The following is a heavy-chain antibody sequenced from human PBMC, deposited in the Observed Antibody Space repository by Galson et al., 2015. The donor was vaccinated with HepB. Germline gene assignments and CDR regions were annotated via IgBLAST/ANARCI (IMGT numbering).Heavy chain of an antibody. CDR2: IYTSGST. CDR1: GGSVSSGSYY. V-gene: IGHV4-61*02. D-gene: IGHD3-16*01. J-gene: IGHJ5*02. CDR3: ARKGEYRETGWFDP. Sequence: LSLTCTVSGGSVSSGSYYWSWIRQPPGKGLEWIGRIYTSGSTYYNPSLKSRVTISVDTSKNQFSLKLSSVTAADTAVYYCARKGEYRETGWFDPWGQGTLVTVSS.